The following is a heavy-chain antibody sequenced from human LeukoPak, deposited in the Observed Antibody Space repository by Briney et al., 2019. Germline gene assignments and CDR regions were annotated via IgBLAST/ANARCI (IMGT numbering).Heavy chain of an antibody. Sequence: PSETLSLTCTVSGGSISSYYWSWIRQPPGKGLEWIGYIYYSGSTNYNPSLKSRVTISVDTSKNQFSLKLSSVTAADTAVYYCARGGGAAAGYYYYYGMDVWGQGTTVTVSS. V-gene: IGHV4-59*01. CDR3: ARGGGAAAGYYYYYGMDV. CDR2: IYYSGST. CDR1: GGSISSYY. D-gene: IGHD6-13*01. J-gene: IGHJ6*02.